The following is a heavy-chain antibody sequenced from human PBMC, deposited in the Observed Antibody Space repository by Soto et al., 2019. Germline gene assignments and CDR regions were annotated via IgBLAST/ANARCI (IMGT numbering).Heavy chain of an antibody. CDR3: AYQTWGPLLX. CDR2: IRWNDDK. V-gene: IGHV2-5*01. D-gene: IGHD1-26*01. J-gene: IGHJ4*02. CDR1: GFSLSTSGVG. Sequence: SGPTLGHPTQTLTLTCTYSGFSLSTSGVGVRWSRQPPGKALEWLARIRWNDDKYYRTSLESRITISKATSKNQVVLTMTNMDPVETATYYCAYQTWGPLLXWGQGTLVTVS.